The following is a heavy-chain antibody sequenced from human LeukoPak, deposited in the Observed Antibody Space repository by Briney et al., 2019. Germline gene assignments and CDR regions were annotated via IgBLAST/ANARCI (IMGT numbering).Heavy chain of an antibody. J-gene: IGHJ4*02. D-gene: IGHD6-19*01. Sequence: GASVKVSCKASGYTFTGYYMHWVRQAPGQGLEWMGWINPNSGGTNYAQKFQGRVTMTRDTSISTAYMELSRLRSDDTAVYYCAREASSGWYGEGFVDYWGQGTLVTVSS. CDR1: GYTFTGYY. V-gene: IGHV1-2*02. CDR3: AREASSGWYGEGFVDY. CDR2: INPNSGGT.